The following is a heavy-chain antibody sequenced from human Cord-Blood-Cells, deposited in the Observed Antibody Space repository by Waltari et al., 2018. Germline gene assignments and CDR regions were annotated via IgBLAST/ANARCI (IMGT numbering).Heavy chain of an antibody. CDR2: ISYDGSNK. CDR3: AKGGDYDILTGYPKPYYYYGMDV. J-gene: IGHJ6*02. CDR1: GFTFSSYG. D-gene: IGHD3-9*01. V-gene: IGHV3-30*18. Sequence: EAVVQPGRSLRLSCAASGFTFSSYGMHWVRQAPGKGLEWVVVISYDGSNKYYADSVKGRFTISRDNSKNTLYLQMNSLRAEDTAVYYCAKGGDYDILTGYPKPYYYYGMDVWGQGTTVTVSS.